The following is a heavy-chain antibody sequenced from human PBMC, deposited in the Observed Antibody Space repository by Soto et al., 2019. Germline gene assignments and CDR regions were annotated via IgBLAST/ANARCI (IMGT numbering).Heavy chain of an antibody. J-gene: IGHJ5*02. V-gene: IGHV3-23*01. CDR3: AKWIYGDYVGWFDP. Sequence: EVQLLESGGGLVQPGGSLRLSCAASGFTFSSYAMSWVRQAPGKGLEWVSAISGSGGSTYYADSVKGRFTISRDNSKNARYLQVNSLRAEDTAVYYCAKWIYGDYVGWFDPWSPGTLVNVSS. D-gene: IGHD4-17*01. CDR2: ISGSGGST. CDR1: GFTFSSYA.